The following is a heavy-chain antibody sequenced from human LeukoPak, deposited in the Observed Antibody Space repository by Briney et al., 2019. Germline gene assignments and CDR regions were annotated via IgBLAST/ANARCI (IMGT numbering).Heavy chain of an antibody. J-gene: IGHJ4*02. V-gene: IGHV3-48*04. CDR3: ARSVEGHFDY. CDR2: MTSDMKTI. D-gene: IGHD1-1*01. CDR1: GFTFSIYS. Sequence: GGSLRLSCAASGFTFSIYSMNWIRQAPGKGLEWISYMTSDMKTIHHADSVKGRFIISRDNARKSLFLQMNRLRAEDTAVYYCARSVEGHFDYWGQGTVVTVSS.